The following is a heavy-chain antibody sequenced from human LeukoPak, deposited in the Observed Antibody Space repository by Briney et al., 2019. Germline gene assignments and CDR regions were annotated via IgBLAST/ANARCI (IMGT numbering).Heavy chain of an antibody. J-gene: IGHJ3*02. CDR3: ARDHYWLEYCSDGVCHDTFDI. CDR1: GFTFSSYA. CDR2: ISYDGSNK. Sequence: GGSLRLSCAASGFTFSSYAMHWVRQAPGKGLEWVAVISYDGSNKYYADSVKGRFTISRDNAKNSLYLQMNSLRAEDTAVYYCARDHYWLEYCSDGVCHDTFDIWGQGTMVSVSS. D-gene: IGHD2-8*01. V-gene: IGHV3-30-3*01.